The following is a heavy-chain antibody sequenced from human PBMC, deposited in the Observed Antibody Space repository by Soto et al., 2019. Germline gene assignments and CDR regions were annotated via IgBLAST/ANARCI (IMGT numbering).Heavy chain of an antibody. CDR1: GGTFSTYA. CDR2: IIPMFGTA. V-gene: IGHV1-69*12. Sequence: QVQLVQSGAEVKKPESSVKVSCKAPGGTFSTYAISWVRQAPGQGLEWMGGIIPMFGTANYAQRFQDRVTIPADASTNTVYMEPSRLRSEDTAVYFCASGIQLWLRRINNGYSGWGQGTLVTVSS. D-gene: IGHD5-18*01. J-gene: IGHJ4*02. CDR3: ASGIQLWLRRINNGYSG.